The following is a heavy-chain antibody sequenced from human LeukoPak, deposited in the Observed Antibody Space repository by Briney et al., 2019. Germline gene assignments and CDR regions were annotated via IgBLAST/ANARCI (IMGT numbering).Heavy chain of an antibody. CDR1: GGSFSGYY. J-gene: IGHJ4*02. CDR3: ARGSQSLGYCSGGSCRAKIFDY. Sequence: SETLSLTCAVYGGSFSGYYWSWIRQPPGKGLEWIGEINHSGSPKYNPSLKSRVTISVDTSKNQFSLKLSSVTAADTAVYYCARGSQSLGYCSGGSCRAKIFDYWGQGTLVTVSS. CDR2: INHSGSP. D-gene: IGHD2-15*01. V-gene: IGHV4-34*01.